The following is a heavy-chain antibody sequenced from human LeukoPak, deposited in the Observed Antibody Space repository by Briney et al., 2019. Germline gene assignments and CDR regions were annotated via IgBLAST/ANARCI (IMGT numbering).Heavy chain of an antibody. CDR3: AKSRVFGAYYFDY. CDR1: GFTFSSYA. CDR2: ISGSGGST. Sequence: PGGSLRLSCAASGFTFSSYAMSWVRQAPGKGLEWVSAISGSGGSTYYADSVKGRFTISRDSSKNTLYLQMNSLKAEDTAVYYCAKSRVFGAYYFDYWGQGTLVTVSS. V-gene: IGHV3-23*01. D-gene: IGHD3-10*01. J-gene: IGHJ4*02.